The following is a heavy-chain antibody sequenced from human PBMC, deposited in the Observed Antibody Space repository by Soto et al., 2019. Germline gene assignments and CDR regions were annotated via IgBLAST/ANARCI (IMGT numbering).Heavy chain of an antibody. J-gene: IGHJ5*02. V-gene: IGHV4-31*03. Sequence: PSETLSLTCPLSGFSISSGGYYWSWIRQHPGKGLEWIGYIYYSGSTYYNPSLKSRVTISVDTSKNQFSLKLSSVTAADTGVYYCARDLSSTSGYNWFDPWGQGTLVTVSS. CDR2: IYYSGST. D-gene: IGHD2-2*01. CDR3: ARDLSSTSGYNWFDP. CDR1: GFSISSGGYY.